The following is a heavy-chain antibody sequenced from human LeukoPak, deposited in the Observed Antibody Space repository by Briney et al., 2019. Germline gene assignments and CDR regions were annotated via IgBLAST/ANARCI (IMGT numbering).Heavy chain of an antibody. Sequence: PGGSLRLSCAASGFTFSSYWMSWVRQAPGKGLGWVANIKQDGSDKYYVDSVKGRFTISRDNAKTLLYLQINSLRAEDTAVYYCAREPSGDYFDYWGQGTLVTVSS. CDR2: IKQDGSDK. J-gene: IGHJ4*02. V-gene: IGHV3-7*03. CDR1: GFTFSSYW. CDR3: AREPSGDYFDY. D-gene: IGHD4-17*01.